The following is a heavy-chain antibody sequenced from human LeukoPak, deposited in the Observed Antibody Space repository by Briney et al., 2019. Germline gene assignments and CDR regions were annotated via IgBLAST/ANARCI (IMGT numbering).Heavy chain of an antibody. Sequence: PAASVNVSCKASGYTFTSYGISWVRQAPGQGLEWMGWISAYNGNTNYAQKLQGRVTMTTDTSTSTAYMELRSLRSDDTAVYYCARAGAPYYYDSSGYPVWGQGTLVTVSS. CDR1: GYTFTSYG. CDR2: ISAYNGNT. D-gene: IGHD3-22*01. J-gene: IGHJ4*02. CDR3: ARAGAPYYYDSSGYPV. V-gene: IGHV1-18*01.